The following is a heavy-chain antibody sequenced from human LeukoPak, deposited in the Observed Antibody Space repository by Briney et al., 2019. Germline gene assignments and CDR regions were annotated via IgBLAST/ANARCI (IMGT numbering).Heavy chain of an antibody. D-gene: IGHD2/OR15-2a*01. J-gene: IGHJ3*02. CDR2: IYYSGST. CDR1: GGSISSYY. CDR3: ARARSISEALDI. V-gene: IGHV4-59*01. Sequence: SETLSLTCTVSGGSISSYYWSWIRQPSGKGLEWIGYIYYSGSTNYNPSLKSRVTISVDTSKNQFSLKLSSVTAADTAVYYCARARSISEALDIWGQGTMVTVSS.